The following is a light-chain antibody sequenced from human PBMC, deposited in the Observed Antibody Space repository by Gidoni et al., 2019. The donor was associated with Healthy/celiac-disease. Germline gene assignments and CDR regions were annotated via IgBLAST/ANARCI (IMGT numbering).Light chain of an antibody. CDR2: AAS. CDR3: QQSYSTPRA. Sequence: EIQMTQSPSSLSASVGDRVTITCRASQSISSYLNWYQQKPGKAPKLLIYAASSLQSGVPSRFSGSGSGTDFTLTISSLQAEDFAIYYCQQSYSTPRAFXGXTKVEIK. V-gene: IGKV1-39*01. CDR1: QSISSY. J-gene: IGKJ4*01.